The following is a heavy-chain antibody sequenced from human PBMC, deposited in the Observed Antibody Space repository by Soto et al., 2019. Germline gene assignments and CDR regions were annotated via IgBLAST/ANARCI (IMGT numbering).Heavy chain of an antibody. CDR2: IIPILGIA. CDR1: GGTFSSYT. D-gene: IGHD2-2*02. CDR3: ASLRGKVVVVPAAIKARYFDL. J-gene: IGHJ2*01. V-gene: IGHV1-69*02. Sequence: QVQLVQSGAEVKKPGSSVKVSCKASGGTFSSYTISWVRQAPGQGLEWMGRIIPILGIANYAQKFQGRVTITADKSTSTAYMELSSLRSEDTAVYYYASLRGKVVVVPAAIKARYFDLWGRGTLVTVSS.